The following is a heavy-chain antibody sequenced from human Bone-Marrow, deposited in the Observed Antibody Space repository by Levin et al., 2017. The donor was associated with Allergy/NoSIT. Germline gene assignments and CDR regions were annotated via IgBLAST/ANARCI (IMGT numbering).Heavy chain of an antibody. Sequence: SSETLSLTCTVSGGSISTNGYYWGWIRQPPGKGLEWIGSVSYSGGTYYNPSLTSRVTISVDTSKNQFSLKLDSVTAADTAVYYCARLVLYDILTGYSYFDYWGQGTLVTVSS. CDR2: VSYSGGT. CDR1: GGSISTNGYY. CDR3: ARLVLYDILTGYSYFDY. J-gene: IGHJ4*02. V-gene: IGHV4-39*01. D-gene: IGHD3-9*01.